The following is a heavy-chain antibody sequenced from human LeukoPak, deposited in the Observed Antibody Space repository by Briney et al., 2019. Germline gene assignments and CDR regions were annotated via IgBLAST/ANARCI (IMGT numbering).Heavy chain of an antibody. CDR1: GFSLSTSGRG. CDR2: IYWDDGK. V-gene: IGHV2-5*02. D-gene: IGHD4-11*01. J-gene: IGHJ5*02. Sequence: SGPTLVKPTQTLTLTCTFSGFSLSTSGRGVGWIRQPPGKALEWLAVIYWDDGKIYSPCLKSRLTITKDTSKNQVVLTMTNMDPVDTATYYCAHRSKTLSENWFHPWGQGTLVTVSS. CDR3: AHRSKTLSENWFHP.